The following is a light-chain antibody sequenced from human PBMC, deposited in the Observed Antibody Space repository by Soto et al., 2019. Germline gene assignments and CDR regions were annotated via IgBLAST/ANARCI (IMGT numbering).Light chain of an antibody. CDR3: ISYTVSRSYV. J-gene: IGLJ1*01. CDR2: SVS. CDR1: SRDIGTYDH. Sequence: QSALTQPASVSGSPGQSITISCSGTSRDIGTYDHVAGFQQFQGKTPKLMIYSVSNRPSGVSSRFSGSKSGNTASLTISGLQAEDEADYYCISYTVSRSYVFGTGTKVTVL. V-gene: IGLV2-14*01.